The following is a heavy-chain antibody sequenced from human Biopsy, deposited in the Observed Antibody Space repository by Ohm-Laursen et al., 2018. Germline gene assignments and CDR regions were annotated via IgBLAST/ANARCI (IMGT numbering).Heavy chain of an antibody. V-gene: IGHV3-23*01. CDR3: VKAYSAIYWFDP. D-gene: IGHD2-21*01. Sequence: SLRLSCTASGFIFSSHAMSWVRQAPGKGLECVSVINGSGGSTYYADSVKGRFTISRDNSKNTLFLQMDSLRADDTAVYYCVKAYSAIYWFDPWGQGTLVTVSS. J-gene: IGHJ5*02. CDR2: INGSGGST. CDR1: GFIFSSHA.